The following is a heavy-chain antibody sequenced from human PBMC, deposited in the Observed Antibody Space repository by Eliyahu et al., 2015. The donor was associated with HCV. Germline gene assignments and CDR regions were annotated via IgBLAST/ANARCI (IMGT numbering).Heavy chain of an antibody. Sequence: STYYNPSLKSRVTISVDTSKNQFSLNLSSVTAADTAVYYCARAVPPNSSSWYWFDPWGQGTLVTVSS. V-gene: IGHV4-30-2*04. CDR3: ARAVPPNSSSWYWFDP. CDR2: ST. J-gene: IGHJ5*02. D-gene: IGHD6-13*01.